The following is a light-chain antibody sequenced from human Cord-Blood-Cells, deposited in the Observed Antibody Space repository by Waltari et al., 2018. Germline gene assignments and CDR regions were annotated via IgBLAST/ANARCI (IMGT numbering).Light chain of an antibody. CDR2: GNS. CDR1: SSNIRAGYD. J-gene: IGLJ3*02. CDR3: QSYDSSLSGSV. Sequence: QSVLTQPPSVSGAPGQRVTISCTGSSSNIRAGYDVHWYQQLPGTAPKLLIYGNSNRPSGVPDRFSGSKSGTSASLAITGLQAEDEADYDCQSYDSSLSGSVFGGGTKLTVL. V-gene: IGLV1-40*01.